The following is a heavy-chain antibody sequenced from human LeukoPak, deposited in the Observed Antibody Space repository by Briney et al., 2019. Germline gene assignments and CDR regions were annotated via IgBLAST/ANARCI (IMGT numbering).Heavy chain of an antibody. J-gene: IGHJ6*02. CDR2: IYNTGTT. V-gene: IGHV4-31*03. CDR1: GGSISSGGHY. CDR3: ARQEYYYGMDV. Sequence: PSETLSLTCSVSGGSISSGGHYWCWIRQHPGKGLEWIGYIYNTGTTYYNSSLKSRLTISVDTSENQFSLKLSSVTAADTAVYYCARQEYYYGMDVWGQGTTVTVSS.